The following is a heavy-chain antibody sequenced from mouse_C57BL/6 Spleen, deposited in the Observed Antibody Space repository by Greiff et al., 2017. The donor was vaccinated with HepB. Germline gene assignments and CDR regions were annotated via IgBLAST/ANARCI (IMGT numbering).Heavy chain of an antibody. CDR3: TPINMDY. CDR2: IDPETGGT. J-gene: IGHJ4*01. D-gene: IGHD1-2*01. CDR1: GYTFTDYE. Sequence: VQLQQSGAELVRPGASVTLSCKASGYTFTDYEMHWVKQTPVHGLEWIGAIDPETGGTAYNQKFKGKAILTADKSSSTAYMKLRSLTSEDSAVYYCTPINMDYWGQGTSVTVSS. V-gene: IGHV1-15*01.